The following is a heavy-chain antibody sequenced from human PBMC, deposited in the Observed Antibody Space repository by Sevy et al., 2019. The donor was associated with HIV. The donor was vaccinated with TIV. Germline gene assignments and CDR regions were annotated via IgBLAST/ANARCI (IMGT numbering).Heavy chain of an antibody. CDR2: IYYSGST. J-gene: IGHJ4*02. V-gene: IGHV4-39*01. CDR3: ARLFDDSSRPPSDY. D-gene: IGHD3-22*01. CDR1: GDSISSSNFY. Sequence: SETLSLTCTVSGDSISSSNFYWGWIRQPPGKGMEWIGSIYYSGSTYYNPSLKSRVTISVDTSKDQFSLKLRSVTAADTAVYYCARLFDDSSRPPSDYWGQGTLVTVSS.